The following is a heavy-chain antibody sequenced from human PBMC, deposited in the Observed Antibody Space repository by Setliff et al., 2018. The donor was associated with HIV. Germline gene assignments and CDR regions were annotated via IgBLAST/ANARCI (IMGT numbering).Heavy chain of an antibody. J-gene: IGHJ6*03. D-gene: IGHD2-15*01. CDR2: IYHNGST. CDR1: GGSISIGGYY. V-gene: IGHV4-31*03. Sequence: PSETLSLTCTVSGGSISIGGYYWGWIRQHPGKGLEWIGYIYHNGSTYYNPSLKSRVIISVDTSNNQFSLKLSSVTAADTAVYYCARGGGSRAATSSYYYMDVWGKGTTVTVSS. CDR3: ARGGGSRAATSSYYYMDV.